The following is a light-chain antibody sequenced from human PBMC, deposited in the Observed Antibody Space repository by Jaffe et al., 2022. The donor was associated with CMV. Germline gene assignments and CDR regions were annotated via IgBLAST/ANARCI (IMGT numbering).Light chain of an antibody. V-gene: IGLV3-21*04. CDR3: QVWDGGSDHPV. Sequence: SYVLTQPPSVSVAPGKTARITCGGNNIETKSVHWYQQKPDQAPVLVIYYDRDRPSGIPERLSGSNSGNTATLTISRVEAGDEADYYCQVWDGGSDHPVFGGGTKLTVL. CDR1: NIETKS. CDR2: YDR. J-gene: IGLJ2*01.